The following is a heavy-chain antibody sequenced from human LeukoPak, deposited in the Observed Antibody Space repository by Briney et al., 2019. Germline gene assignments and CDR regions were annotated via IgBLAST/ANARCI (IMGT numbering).Heavy chain of an antibody. CDR3: VGYHSESPAP. CDR1: GFTINTNY. J-gene: IGHJ5*02. D-gene: IGHD3-10*01. Sequence: GGSLRLSCAASGFTINTNYMSWVRQAPGKGLDWVSGIYTGNSTIYADSVRGRFTISRDNFKNTFYTQMNSLRAEDTAVYYCVGYHSESPAPWGQGTLVTVSS. V-gene: IGHV3-53*01. CDR2: IYTGNST.